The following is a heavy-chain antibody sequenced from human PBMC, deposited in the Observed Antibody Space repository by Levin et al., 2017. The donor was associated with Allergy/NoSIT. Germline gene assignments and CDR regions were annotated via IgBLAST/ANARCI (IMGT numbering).Heavy chain of an antibody. J-gene: IGHJ6*02. CDR1: GFTFSDYA. CDR3: ARDYWTYTGTRDGTDV. V-gene: IGHV3-30*04. CDR2: ISYNGNIK. Sequence: QAGGSLRLSCVASGFTFSDYAMHWARQAPGRGLEWVAVISYNGNIKYNADSVQGRFTISRSNSNNTLYLQMNSLRVEDTGVYYCARDYWTYTGTRDGTDVRGQGTTVTVSS. D-gene: IGHD1-1*01.